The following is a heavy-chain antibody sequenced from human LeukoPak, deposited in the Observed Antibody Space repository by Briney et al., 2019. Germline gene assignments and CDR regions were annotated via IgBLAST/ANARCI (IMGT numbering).Heavy chain of an antibody. CDR3: AKDLGWELPAEAY. J-gene: IGHJ4*02. CDR1: GFTFKSYV. CDR2: INGSGVSN. D-gene: IGHD1-26*01. V-gene: IGHV3-23*01. Sequence: LPGGSLILSCVASGFTFKSYVMNWVRQAPGEGLEWLAIINGSGVSNSYADSVKGRFTISRDNSNNTLYLQMNSLKAEDTAMYYCAKDLGWELPAEAYWGQGILVTVS.